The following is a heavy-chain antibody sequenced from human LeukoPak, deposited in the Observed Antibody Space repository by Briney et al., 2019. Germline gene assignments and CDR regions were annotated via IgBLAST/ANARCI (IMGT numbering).Heavy chain of an antibody. CDR3: AKGLERESRLDS. Sequence: GGSLRLSCAASGFTFSDYYMSWIRQAPGKGLEWVSYISSSGSTIYYADSVKGRFTISRDNSKNTLFLQMNSLRAEDTALYYCAKGLERESRLDSWGQGTLVTVSS. CDR1: GFTFSDYY. CDR2: ISSSGSTI. J-gene: IGHJ4*02. D-gene: IGHD1-1*01. V-gene: IGHV3-11*01.